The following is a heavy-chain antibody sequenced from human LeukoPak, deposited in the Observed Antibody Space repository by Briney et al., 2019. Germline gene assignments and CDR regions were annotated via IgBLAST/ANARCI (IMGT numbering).Heavy chain of an antibody. V-gene: IGHV3-13*01. CDR3: ALGAYWKDDKNAFHI. J-gene: IGHJ3*02. CDR2: IGASGDT. Sequence: GGSLRLSCAASRLTFSSYDMHWVRQAPGKGLEWVSSIGASGDTYYTNSVKGRFTISRENAKKSLYLQMSSLRVDDTAVYFCALGAYWKDDKNAFHIWGPGTTVTVSS. CDR1: RLTFSSYD. D-gene: IGHD1-1*01.